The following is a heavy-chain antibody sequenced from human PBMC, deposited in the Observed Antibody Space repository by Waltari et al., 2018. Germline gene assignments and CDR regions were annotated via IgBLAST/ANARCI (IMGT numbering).Heavy chain of an antibody. CDR3: ARGLSSSWFGMDV. Sequence: QVQLVQSGAEVKKPGASVKVSCKASGYLFTSHDINWVRQATGQGPEWLGWMNPESGNTGYAQKFQGRVTMTRDTSTTTAYMELSSLRSDDTAVYFCARGLSSSWFGMDVWG. CDR2: MNPESGNT. CDR1: GYLFTSHD. V-gene: IGHV1-8*01. J-gene: IGHJ6*01. D-gene: IGHD6-13*01.